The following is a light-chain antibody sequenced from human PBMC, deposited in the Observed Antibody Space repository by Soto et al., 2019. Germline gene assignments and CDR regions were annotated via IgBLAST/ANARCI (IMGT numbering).Light chain of an antibody. Sequence: EIVLTQSLDTLSVSPGERATLSCRASQSISRTLAWYQQKSGQPARLLIYDASTRATGFPARFSGSGSGTEFTLTITSLQSEDFAVYYCQQYNNWPLTFGGGNTVEIK. V-gene: IGKV3D-15*01. CDR3: QQYNNWPLT. CDR1: QSISRT. CDR2: DAS. J-gene: IGKJ4*01.